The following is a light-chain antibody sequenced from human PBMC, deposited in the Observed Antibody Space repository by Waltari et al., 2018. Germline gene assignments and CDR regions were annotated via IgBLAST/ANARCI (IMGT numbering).Light chain of an antibody. J-gene: IGLJ3*02. CDR1: SNNVGYEG. CDR2: RKN. V-gene: IGLV10-54*04. CDR3: SAWDSSLSAWV. Sequence: QAGLTQPPSVSKGLRQTATLTCTGNSNNVGYEGAAWVQQHQGQPPKLLFDRKNNRPSGISERFSVFRSGNTAALTVTGLQPEDEADYYCSAWDSSLSAWVFAGGTKLTVL.